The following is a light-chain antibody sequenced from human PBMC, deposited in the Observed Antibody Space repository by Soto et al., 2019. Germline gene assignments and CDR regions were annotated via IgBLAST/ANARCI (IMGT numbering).Light chain of an antibody. V-gene: IGLV2-14*02. CDR2: EGS. J-gene: IGLJ1*01. Sequence: QSVLTQPASVSGSPGQSITISCTGTSSDVGSYNLVSWYQQHPTKAPKLLIFEGSKRPSGVPDRFSGSKSGNTASLTVSGLQAEDEADYYCSSYAGSSNVFGTGTKVTVL. CDR3: SSYAGSSNV. CDR1: SSDVGSYNL.